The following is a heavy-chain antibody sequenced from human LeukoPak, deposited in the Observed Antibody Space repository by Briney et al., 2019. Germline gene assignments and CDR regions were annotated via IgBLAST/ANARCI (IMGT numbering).Heavy chain of an antibody. CDR3: AREGRGPYYFDY. V-gene: IGHV1-69*01. D-gene: IGHD5-12*01. Sequence: GSSVKVSCTASGGTFSSYAISWVRQAPGQGLEWMGGIIPIFGTANYAQKFQGRVTITADESTSTAYMELSSLRSEDTAVYYCAREGRGPYYFDYWGQGTLVTVSS. J-gene: IGHJ4*02. CDR1: GGTFSSYA. CDR2: IIPIFGTA.